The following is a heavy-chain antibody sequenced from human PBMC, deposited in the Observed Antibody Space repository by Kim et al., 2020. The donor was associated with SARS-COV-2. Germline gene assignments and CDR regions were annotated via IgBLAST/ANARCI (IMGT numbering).Heavy chain of an antibody. J-gene: IGHJ6*02. CDR2: IYSGGYT. CDR1: GFTVSSNY. Sequence: GGSLRLSCAASGFTVSSNYMSWVRQAPGKGLEWVSVIYSGGYTYYADSVKGRFTISRDNSKNTLYLRMNSLRAEDTAVYYCTRGPPHSPYYFYDMDVWGQGTPVTVSS. V-gene: IGHV3-53*01. D-gene: IGHD2-15*01. CDR3: TRGPPHSPYYFYDMDV.